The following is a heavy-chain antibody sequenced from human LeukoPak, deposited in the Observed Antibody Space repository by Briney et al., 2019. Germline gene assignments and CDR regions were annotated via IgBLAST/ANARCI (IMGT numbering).Heavy chain of an antibody. CDR2: ISGSAATT. V-gene: IGHV3-23*01. Sequence: GGSLRLSCTASGFTFSIYAMSWVRQAPGKGLEWVSVISGSAATTYYADSVKGRFTISRDNSKSTLYLQMNSLRAEDTAVYYCAKGFCSSTACWDYYHMDVWGKGTTVTVSS. CDR3: AKGFCSSTACWDYYHMDV. J-gene: IGHJ6*03. D-gene: IGHD2-2*01. CDR1: GFTFSIYA.